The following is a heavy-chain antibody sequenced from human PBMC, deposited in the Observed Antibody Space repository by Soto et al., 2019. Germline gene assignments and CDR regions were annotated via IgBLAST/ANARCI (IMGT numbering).Heavy chain of an antibody. CDR3: AREVNRRYCSGGSCSSAHYYYGMDV. CDR1: GGSFSGYY. J-gene: IGHJ6*02. CDR2: INHSGST. D-gene: IGHD2-15*01. V-gene: IGHV4-34*01. Sequence: QVQLQQWGAGLLKPSETLSLTCAVYGGSFSGYYWSWIRQPPGKGLEWIGEINHSGSTNYNPSLKSRVTISVDTSKNQFSLKLSSVTAADTAVYYCAREVNRRYCSGGSCSSAHYYYGMDVWGQGTTVTVSS.